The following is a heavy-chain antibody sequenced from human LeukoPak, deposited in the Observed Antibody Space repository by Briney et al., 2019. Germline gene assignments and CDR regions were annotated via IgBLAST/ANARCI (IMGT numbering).Heavy chain of an antibody. V-gene: IGHV4-31*03. Sequence: SQTLSLTCTVSGGSISSGGYYWCWIRQHPGKGQEWIGYIYYSGSTYYNPSLKSRVTISVDTSKNQFSLKLSSVTAADTAVYYCARDIVVVPAATYYYYGMDVWGQGTTVTVSS. J-gene: IGHJ6*02. CDR1: GGSISSGGYY. D-gene: IGHD2-2*01. CDR2: IYYSGST. CDR3: ARDIVVVPAATYYYYGMDV.